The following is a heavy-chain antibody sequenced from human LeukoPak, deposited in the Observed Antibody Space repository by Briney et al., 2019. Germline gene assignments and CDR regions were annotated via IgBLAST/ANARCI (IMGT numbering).Heavy chain of an antibody. CDR2: IYTSGST. J-gene: IGHJ4*02. CDR3: ARAPGITFGGLDY. D-gene: IGHD3-16*01. V-gene: IGHV4-4*07. CDR1: GGSISSYY. Sequence: SETLSLTCTVSGGSISSYYWSWVRQPAGKGLGWVGRIYTSGSTNYNPSLKSRVTKSVDTSKNQFSLKLSSVPAADTAVYYCARAPGITFGGLDYWGQGTLVTVSS.